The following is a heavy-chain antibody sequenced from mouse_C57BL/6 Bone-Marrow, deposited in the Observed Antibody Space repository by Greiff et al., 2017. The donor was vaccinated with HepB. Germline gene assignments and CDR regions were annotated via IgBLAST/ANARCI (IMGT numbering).Heavy chain of an antibody. CDR3: TAYYYGYFDY. J-gene: IGHJ2*01. CDR2: IRLKSDNYAT. V-gene: IGHV6-3*01. CDR1: GFTFSNYW. Sequence: EVQLVESGGGLVQPGGSMKLSCVASGFTFSNYWMNWVRQSPEKGLEWVAQIRLKSDNYATHYAESVKGRFTISRDDSKSSVYLQMNNLRAEDTGIYYCTAYYYGYFDYWGQGTTLTVSS. D-gene: IGHD1-1*01.